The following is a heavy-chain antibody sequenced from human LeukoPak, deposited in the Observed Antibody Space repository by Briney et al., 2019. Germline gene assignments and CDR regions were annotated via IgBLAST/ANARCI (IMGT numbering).Heavy chain of an antibody. V-gene: IGHV1-46*01. CDR3: ARYCSSTSCYLSGYAFDI. Sequence: ASVKVSCKASGYTFTSYYMHWVRQAPGQGLEWMGIINPSGGSTSYAQKFQGRVTMTRDTSTSTVYMELSSLRSEDTAVYYCARYCSSTSCYLSGYAFDIWGQGTMVTASS. CDR1: GYTFTSYY. J-gene: IGHJ3*02. D-gene: IGHD2-2*01. CDR2: INPSGGST.